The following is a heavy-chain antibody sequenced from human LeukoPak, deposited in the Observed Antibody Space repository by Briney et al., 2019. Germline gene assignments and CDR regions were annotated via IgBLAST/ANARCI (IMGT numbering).Heavy chain of an antibody. J-gene: IGHJ4*02. CDR1: GGSFSGYY. CDR2: INHSGST. Sequence: NPSETLSLTCAVYGGSFSGYYWSWIRQPPGKGLEWIGEINHSGSTNYNPSLKSRVTISVDTSKNQFSLKLSSVTAADTAVYYCARPYYYGSGSYYKGHRFDYWGRGTLVTVSS. D-gene: IGHD3-10*01. CDR3: ARPYYYGSGSYYKGHRFDY. V-gene: IGHV4-34*01.